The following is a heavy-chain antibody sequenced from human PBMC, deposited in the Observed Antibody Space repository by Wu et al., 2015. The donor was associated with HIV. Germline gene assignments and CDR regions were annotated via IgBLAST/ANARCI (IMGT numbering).Heavy chain of an antibody. V-gene: IGHV1-69*12. Sequence: QDQLVQSGAEVKKPGSSVKISCKASGNTFNAINWLRQAPGQGLEWMGGIIPIFGTANYAQKFQGRVFITADEATSTVYMELRSLTSDDTAIYYCVGPYTGYAYDTFDVWGQGTLVTVSS. D-gene: IGHD5-12*01. CDR1: GNTFNA. CDR3: VGPYTGYAYDTFDV. CDR2: IIPIFGTA. J-gene: IGHJ3*01.